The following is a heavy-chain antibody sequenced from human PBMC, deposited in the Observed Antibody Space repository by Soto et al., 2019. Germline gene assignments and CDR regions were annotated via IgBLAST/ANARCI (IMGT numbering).Heavy chain of an antibody. D-gene: IGHD6-19*01. CDR1: GGSISSSSYY. V-gene: IGHV4-39*01. CDR3: ARHGISVAGSFWFDP. J-gene: IGHJ5*02. CDR2: IYYSGST. Sequence: PSETLSLTCTVSGGSISSSSYYWGWIRQPPGKGLEWIGSIYYSGSTYYNPSLKSRVTISVDTSKNQFSLKLSSVTAADTAVYYCARHGISVAGSFWFDPCGQGTLVT.